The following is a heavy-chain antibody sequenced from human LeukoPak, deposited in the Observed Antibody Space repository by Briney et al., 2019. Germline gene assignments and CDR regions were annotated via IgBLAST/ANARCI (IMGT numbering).Heavy chain of an antibody. V-gene: IGHV1-18*01. CDR2: ISAYNGKT. J-gene: IGHJ6*02. Sequence: ASVKVSCKASGYTFTSYGINWVRQAPGQGLEWMGWISAYNGKTNYAQKLQGRVTMTTDTSTSTVYMELRSLRSDDTAVYYCARDILDCSSTSCYSYYYYYGMDVWGQGTTVTVSS. CDR1: GYTFTSYG. CDR3: ARDILDCSSTSCYSYYYYYGMDV. D-gene: IGHD2-2*01.